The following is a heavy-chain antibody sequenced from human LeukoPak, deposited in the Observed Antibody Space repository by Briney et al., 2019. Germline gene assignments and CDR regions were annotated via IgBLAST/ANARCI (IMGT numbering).Heavy chain of an antibody. CDR2: IYHSGST. V-gene: IGHV4-61*08. Sequence: SETLSLTCTVSGGSISSGGYYWSWIRQPPGKGLEWIGYIYHSGSTNCNPSLKSRVTISGDTSKNQFSLELSSVTAADTAVYYCARGCPYGDKPQYYFDYWGQGTLVTVSS. D-gene: IGHD4-23*01. CDR1: GGSISSGGYY. CDR3: ARGCPYGDKPQYYFDY. J-gene: IGHJ4*02.